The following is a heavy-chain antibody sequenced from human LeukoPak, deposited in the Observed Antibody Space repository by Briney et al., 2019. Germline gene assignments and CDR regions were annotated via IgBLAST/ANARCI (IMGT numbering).Heavy chain of an antibody. J-gene: IGHJ4*02. CDR3: TSPGSSYYYGSGSYYPFDY. V-gene: IGHV3-23*01. Sequence: GGSLRLSCAAAGFTCSSYARSWVRHAPGQGLEWGSAISGSGGSTYYADSVKGRFTISRDNSKNTLYLQMNSLRAEDTAVYYCTSPGSSYYYGSGSYYPFDYWGQGTLVTASS. CDR1: GFTCSSYA. D-gene: IGHD3-10*01. CDR2: ISGSGGST.